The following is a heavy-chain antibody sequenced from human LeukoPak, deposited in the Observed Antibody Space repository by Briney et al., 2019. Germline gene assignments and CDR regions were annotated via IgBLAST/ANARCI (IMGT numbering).Heavy chain of an antibody. CDR1: GFTLSDYY. V-gene: IGHV3-11*04. CDR2: ISGCGSAA. Sequence: PGGSLRLSCVASGFTLSDYYMTWVRQAPGKGLEWVSTISGCGSAADYADSVKGRVTISRDNAKSSMYLEMNTLRAEDTAVYYCARDRSWLSRVYGLWGKGTLVT. J-gene: IGHJ4*02. D-gene: IGHD2/OR15-2a*01. CDR3: ARDRSWLSRVYGL.